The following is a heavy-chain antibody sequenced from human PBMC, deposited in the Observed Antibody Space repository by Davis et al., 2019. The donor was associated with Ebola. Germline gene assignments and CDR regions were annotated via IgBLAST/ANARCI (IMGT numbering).Heavy chain of an antibody. CDR1: GFTFSDFA. J-gene: IGHJ4*02. Sequence: GESLKISCVASGFTFSDFAMTWVRQAPGKGLEWLSTISGSGDHRYESDSMKGRFIISRDNSKNTLYLQLDRLQGDDTAMYYCSQNKWELPTDWGQGTLVTVSS. CDR2: ISGSGDHR. V-gene: IGHV3-23*01. CDR3: SQNKWELPTD. D-gene: IGHD1-7*01.